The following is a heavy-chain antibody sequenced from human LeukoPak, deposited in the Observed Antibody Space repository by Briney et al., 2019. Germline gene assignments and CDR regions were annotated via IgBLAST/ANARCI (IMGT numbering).Heavy chain of an antibody. CDR2: INPNSGGT. Sequence: ASVKVSCKTSGYTFTGYYMHWVRQAPGQGLEWMGWINPNSGGTNYAQKFQGRVTMTRDTSISTTYMERSRLTSHDTGMYYCSRAPGYSAYGLPFDFWGQGTQVTVSS. J-gene: IGHJ4*02. V-gene: IGHV1-2*02. CDR3: SRAPGYSAYGLPFDF. CDR1: GYTFTGYY. D-gene: IGHD5-12*01.